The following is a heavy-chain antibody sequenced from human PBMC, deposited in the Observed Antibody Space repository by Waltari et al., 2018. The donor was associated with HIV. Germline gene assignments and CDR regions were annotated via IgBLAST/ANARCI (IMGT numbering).Heavy chain of an antibody. V-gene: IGHV1-18*01. D-gene: IGHD3-10*01. CDR1: GYTFTTYA. J-gene: IGHJ4*02. Sequence: QVQLVKSGAEVKTPGASVKVSCKASGYTFTTYAINWGRKAPGQGPEWMGWISTNNGNPNYEQKFQGRVTMTTDASTSTVYMELRSLRSDDTAIYYCARDLYMGRGVISDYWGQGTLVTVSS. CDR3: ARDLYMGRGVISDY. CDR2: ISTNNGNP.